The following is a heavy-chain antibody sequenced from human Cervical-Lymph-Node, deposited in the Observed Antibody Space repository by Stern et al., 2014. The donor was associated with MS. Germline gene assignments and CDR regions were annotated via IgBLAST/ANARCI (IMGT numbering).Heavy chain of an antibody. J-gene: IGHJ4*02. CDR2: LFLDDDK. V-gene: IGHV2-5*02. Sequence: ESGPTLVKPTQTVTLTCTLSGFSVATAGVGVGWLRQPPGKALEWLALLFLDDDKLYRPSLKNRLTIIKDTSKNQVVLTMTNVDPVDTATYYCAHSRVKYCRGGTCYSSLFDYWGQGTLVTVSS. CDR1: GFSVATAGVG. CDR3: AHSRVKYCRGGTCYSSLFDY. D-gene: IGHD2-15*01.